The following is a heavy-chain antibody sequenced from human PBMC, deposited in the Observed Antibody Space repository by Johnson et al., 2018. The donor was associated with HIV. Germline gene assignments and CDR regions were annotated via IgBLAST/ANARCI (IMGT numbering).Heavy chain of an antibody. CDR2: ISYDGSNK. V-gene: IGHV3-30-3*01. CDR1: GFTFNSYA. D-gene: IGHD5-12*01. Sequence: QVQLVESGGGVVQPGRSLRLSCAASGFTFNSYAMHWVRQAPGKGLEWVAVISYDGSNKYYADSVKGRFTISRDNSKNTLYLQMNSLRVEDTAVYYCTKGGGYSGYEDSDGFEMWGLGTVVTVSS. J-gene: IGHJ3*02. CDR3: TKGGGYSGYEDSDGFEM.